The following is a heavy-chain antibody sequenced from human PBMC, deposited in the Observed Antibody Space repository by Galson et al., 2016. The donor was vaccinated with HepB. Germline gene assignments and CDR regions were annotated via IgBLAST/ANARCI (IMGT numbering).Heavy chain of an antibody. J-gene: IGHJ3*02. V-gene: IGHV4-59*01. CDR3: ARSYGGYAFDI. D-gene: IGHD4-23*01. CDR1: GGSISPYF. Sequence: SETLSLTCTVSGGSISPYFWSWIRRPPGKGLEWIAYIYFSGTTNYNPSLKSRVTILLDTSKGQFSLKVTSVTAADSAVYYCARSYGGYAFDIWGQGTMVTVSS. CDR2: IYFSGTT.